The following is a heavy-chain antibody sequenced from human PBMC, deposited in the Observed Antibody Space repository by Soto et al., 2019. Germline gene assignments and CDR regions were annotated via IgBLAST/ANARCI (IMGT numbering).Heavy chain of an antibody. CDR3: AKRASPANIDNWFDP. CDR2: IRGTGLNT. V-gene: IGHV3-23*01. Sequence: PEGSLRLSCVGSGFVFKNFAINWVRQPPGKGLEWVSVIRGTGLNTYYAASVKGRFNISRDNSKNTVYLQMDSLKVEDTAVYYCAKRASPANIDNWFDPWGPGTQVTVSS. J-gene: IGHJ5*02. CDR1: GFVFKNFA.